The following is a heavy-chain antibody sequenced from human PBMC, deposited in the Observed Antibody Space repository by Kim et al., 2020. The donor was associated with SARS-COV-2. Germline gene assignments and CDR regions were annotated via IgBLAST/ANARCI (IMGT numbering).Heavy chain of an antibody. CDR3: ARETGVSQLSGMDV. Sequence: AQKCQGRVTITADESTSTAYMELSGLRSEDTAVYYCARETGVSQLSGMDVWGQGTTVTVSS. J-gene: IGHJ6*02. V-gene: IGHV1-69*01. D-gene: IGHD6-6*01.